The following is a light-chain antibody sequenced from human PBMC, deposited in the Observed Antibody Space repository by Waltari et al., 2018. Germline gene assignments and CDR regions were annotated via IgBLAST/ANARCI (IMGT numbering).Light chain of an antibody. V-gene: IGKV3-20*01. CDR2: ASS. Sequence: IVLTQSPGTLSLSPGGIATLSCRASQNIGHYLAWYQHKPGQAPRLLIYASSTRAAGIPDRFSGSGSGADFSLTITRLEPDDFAVYYCQHHFRLPATFGQGTKV. J-gene: IGKJ1*01. CDR3: QHHFRLPAT. CDR1: QNIGHY.